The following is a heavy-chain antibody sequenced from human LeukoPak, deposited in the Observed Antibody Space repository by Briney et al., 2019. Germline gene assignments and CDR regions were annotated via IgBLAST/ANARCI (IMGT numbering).Heavy chain of an antibody. CDR1: GGSISFSSYY. V-gene: IGHV4-39*07. J-gene: IGHJ5*02. Sequence: SETLSLTCTVSGGSISFSSYYWGWIRQPPGKGLEWIGSIYYSGSTYYNPSLKSRVTISVDTSKNQFSLKLSSVTAADTAVYYCARDNSIADRGWWFDPWGQGTLVTVSS. CDR3: ARDNSIADRGWWFDP. D-gene: IGHD4-23*01. CDR2: IYYSGST.